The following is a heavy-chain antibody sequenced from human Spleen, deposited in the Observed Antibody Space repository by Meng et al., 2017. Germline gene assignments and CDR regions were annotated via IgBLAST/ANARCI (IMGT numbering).Heavy chain of an antibody. V-gene: IGHV3-33*08. CDR2: LWYDGSNK. J-gene: IGHJ4*02. CDR1: GFTFSSYG. Sequence: GESLKISCAASGFTFSSYGMHWVRQAPGKGLEWVAVLWYDGSNKYYVDSVKGRFTISRDDAKNSLYLQMNSLRAEDTAVYYCARGWNSGCHFEYWGQGTLVTVSS. D-gene: IGHD6-19*01. CDR3: ARGWNSGCHFEY.